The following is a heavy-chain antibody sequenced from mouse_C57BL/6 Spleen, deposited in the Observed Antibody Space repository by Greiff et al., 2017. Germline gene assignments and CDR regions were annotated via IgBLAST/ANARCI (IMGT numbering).Heavy chain of an antibody. CDR3: ARDPSDGFFDY. J-gene: IGHJ2*01. V-gene: IGHV1-26*01. CDR2: INPNNGGT. CDR1: GYTFTDYY. D-gene: IGHD2-3*01. Sequence: EVQLQQSGPELVKPGASVKISCKASGYTFTDYYMNWVKQSHGKSLEWIGDINPNNGGTSYNQKFKGKATLTVDKSSSTAYMELRSLTSEDSAVYYCARDPSDGFFDYWGQGTTLTVSS.